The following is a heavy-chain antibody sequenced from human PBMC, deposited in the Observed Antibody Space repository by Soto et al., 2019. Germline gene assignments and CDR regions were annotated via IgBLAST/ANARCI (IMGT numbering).Heavy chain of an antibody. CDR3: ARASRGSGSYYPDY. CDR2: IYSGGST. D-gene: IGHD3-10*01. J-gene: IGHJ4*02. Sequence: GGSLRLSCAASGFTVSSNYMSWVRQAPGKGLEWVSVIYSGGSTYYADSVKGRFTISRHNSKNTLYLQMNSLRAEDTAVYYCARASRGSGSYYPDYWGQGTLVTVSS. CDR1: GFTVSSNY. V-gene: IGHV3-53*04.